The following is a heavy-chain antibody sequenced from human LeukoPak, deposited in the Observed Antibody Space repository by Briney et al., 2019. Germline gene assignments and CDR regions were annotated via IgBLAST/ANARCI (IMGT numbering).Heavy chain of an antibody. CDR2: INHSGST. J-gene: IGHJ4*02. D-gene: IGHD3-16*02. Sequence: SETLSLTCAVYGGSFSGYYWSWIRQPPGKGLEWIGEINHSGSTNYNPSLKSRVTISVDTSKNQFSLKLSSVTAADTAVYYCARHLARYDYVWGSYRKGVDYWGQGTLVTVSS. CDR3: ARHLARYDYVWGSYRKGVDY. V-gene: IGHV4-34*01. CDR1: GGSFSGYY.